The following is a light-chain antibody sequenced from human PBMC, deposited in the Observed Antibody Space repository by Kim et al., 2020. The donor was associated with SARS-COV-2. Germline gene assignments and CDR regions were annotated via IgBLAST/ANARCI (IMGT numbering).Light chain of an antibody. Sequence: AAVGDRVTITCRASQSIRSYLNWYQQKPGKAPKLLIYGASSLQSGVPSRFSGSGSGTDFTLTINSLQPEDFATYSCQQSYSTPRTFGQGTKVDIK. V-gene: IGKV1-39*01. CDR3: QQSYSTPRT. CDR1: QSIRSY. J-gene: IGKJ1*01. CDR2: GAS.